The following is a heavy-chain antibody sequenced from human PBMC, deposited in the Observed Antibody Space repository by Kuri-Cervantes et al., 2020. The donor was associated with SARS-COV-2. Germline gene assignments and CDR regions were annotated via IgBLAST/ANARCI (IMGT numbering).Heavy chain of an antibody. V-gene: IGHV4-59*08. CDR2: IYYSGST. D-gene: IGHD5-18*01. J-gene: IGHJ4*02. CDR1: GGSISSYY. CDR3: ARHVSRGYSYGWDFDY. Sequence: SETLSLTCTVSGGSISSYYWSWTRQPPGKGLEWIGYIYYSGSTNYNPSLKSRVTISVDTSKNQFSLKLSSVTAADTAVYYCARHVSRGYSYGWDFDYWGQGTLVTVSS.